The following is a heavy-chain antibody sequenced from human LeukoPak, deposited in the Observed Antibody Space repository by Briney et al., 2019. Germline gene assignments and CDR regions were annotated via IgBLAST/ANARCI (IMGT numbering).Heavy chain of an antibody. CDR2: IIPILGIA. J-gene: IGHJ3*02. V-gene: IGHV1-69*04. Sequence: ASVKVSCKASGGTFSSYAISWVRQAPGQGLEWIGRIIPILGIANYAQKFQGRVTIIADKSTSTAYMELSSLRSEDTAVYYCAMVNPGDAFDIWGQGTMVTVSS. D-gene: IGHD2-21*01. CDR1: GGTFSSYA. CDR3: AMVNPGDAFDI.